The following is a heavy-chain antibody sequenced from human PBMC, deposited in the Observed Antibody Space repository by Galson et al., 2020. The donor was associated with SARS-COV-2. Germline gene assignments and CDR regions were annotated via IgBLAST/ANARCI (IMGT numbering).Heavy chain of an antibody. CDR1: GGSISTTSYF. Sequence: SETLSLTCTVSGGSISTTSYFWGWIRQPPGKGLEWIGTIYYSGTTYYNPSLRSRVTISVDTSTNQFSLKLNSVTAADTAVYYCARRGGTVTTLHFDLWGRGTLVTVSS. D-gene: IGHD4-17*01. V-gene: IGHV4-39*01. CDR2: IYYSGTT. CDR3: ARRGGTVTTLHFDL. J-gene: IGHJ2*01.